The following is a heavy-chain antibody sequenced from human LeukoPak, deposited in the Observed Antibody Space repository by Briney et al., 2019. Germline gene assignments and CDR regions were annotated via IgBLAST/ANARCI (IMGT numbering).Heavy chain of an antibody. D-gene: IGHD1-26*01. Sequence: PGGSLRLSCVASGFNFDDFGMHWVRQAPGKGLEWVSGIRWDSSSRDYADSVKGRFTISRDNAKNSLYLQMNSLRAEDTALYHCAPLSGDTNLAYWGRGTLVTVSS. CDR3: APLSGDTNLAY. CDR2: IRWDSSSR. J-gene: IGHJ4*02. V-gene: IGHV3-9*01. CDR1: GFNFDDFG.